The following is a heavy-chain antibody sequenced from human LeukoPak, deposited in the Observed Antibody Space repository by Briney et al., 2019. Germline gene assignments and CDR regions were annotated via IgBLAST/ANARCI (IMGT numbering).Heavy chain of an antibody. V-gene: IGHV3-21*01. J-gene: IGHJ4*02. CDR3: ARGGDYYDSSGYSYAQYYFDY. D-gene: IGHD3-22*01. CDR1: GFTFSSYS. Sequence: TGGSLRLSCAASGFTFSSYSMNWVRQAPGKGLEWVSSISSSSSYIYYADSVKGRFTNSRDNAKNSLYLQMNSLRAEDTAVYYCARGGDYYDSSGYSYAQYYFDYWGQGTLVTVSS. CDR2: ISSSSSYI.